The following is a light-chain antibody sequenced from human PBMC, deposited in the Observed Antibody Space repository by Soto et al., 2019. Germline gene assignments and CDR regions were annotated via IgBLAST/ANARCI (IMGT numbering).Light chain of an antibody. Sequence: EIVLTQSPGTLSLSPGERATLSCRASQSVDSSYLAWYQQKPGQAPRLLIYGASSRATGIPDRFSGSGSGTDFTLTISRLEPEDFAVYDCQQYGRSPQTFGPGTKVDIK. CDR2: GAS. V-gene: IGKV3-20*01. CDR1: QSVDSSY. CDR3: QQYGRSPQT. J-gene: IGKJ3*01.